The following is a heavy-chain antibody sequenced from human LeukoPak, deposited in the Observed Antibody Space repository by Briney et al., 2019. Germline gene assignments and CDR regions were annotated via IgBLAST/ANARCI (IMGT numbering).Heavy chain of an antibody. V-gene: IGHV1-3*01. Sequence: VASVKVSCKASGCIFTNYAFHWVRQAPGQRLEWMGWINAGNGNTKYSQKFQGRVTITRDTSASTAYMELSSLRSEDTAVYYCARRGYYYDSSGHNFDYWGQGTLVTVSS. J-gene: IGHJ4*02. CDR3: ARRGYYYDSSGHNFDY. D-gene: IGHD3-22*01. CDR2: INAGNGNT. CDR1: GCIFTNYA.